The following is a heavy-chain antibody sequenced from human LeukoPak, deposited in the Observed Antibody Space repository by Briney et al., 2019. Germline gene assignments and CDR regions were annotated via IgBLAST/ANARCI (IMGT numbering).Heavy chain of an antibody. Sequence: GGSLRLSCAASGFAFSSYAMSWVRQAPGKGLEWVSRISSDESITSYADFVKGRFTISRDNVKNTLFLQMNGLRAEDTAVYYCARVSLSSGCLSNWGQGTLVTVSS. D-gene: IGHD6-19*01. CDR2: ISSDESIT. J-gene: IGHJ4*02. CDR1: GFAFSSYA. CDR3: ARVSLSSGCLSN. V-gene: IGHV3-74*01.